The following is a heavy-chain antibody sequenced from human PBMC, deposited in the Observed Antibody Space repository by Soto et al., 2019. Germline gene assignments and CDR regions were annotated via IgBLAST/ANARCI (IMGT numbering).Heavy chain of an antibody. CDR2: IYHSGST. CDR1: GGSISSGGYS. D-gene: IGHD2-15*01. CDR3: ARGQVVAAQH. Sequence: QLQLQESGSGLVKPSQTLSLTCAVSGGSISSGGYSWSWIRQPPGKGLEWIGYIYHSGSTYYNPSHKIRVTNSVDRSKSQFSLKLSSVTAADTAVYYCARGQVVAAQHWGQGTLVTVSS. J-gene: IGHJ4*02. V-gene: IGHV4-30-2*01.